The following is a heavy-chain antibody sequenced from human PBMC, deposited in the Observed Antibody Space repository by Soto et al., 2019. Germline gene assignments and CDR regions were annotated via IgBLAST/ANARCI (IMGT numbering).Heavy chain of an antibody. CDR1: GFTFSSYS. Sequence: PGGSLRLSCAASGFTFSSYSMNWVRQAPGKGLEWVSSISSSSSYIYYADSVKGRFTISRDNSKNTLSLQMNSLRAEDTAVFYCVKDHGSGSYYWYFYGMDVWGQGTTVTVSS. J-gene: IGHJ6*02. V-gene: IGHV3-21*01. CDR2: ISSSSSYI. D-gene: IGHD3-10*01. CDR3: VKDHGSGSYYWYFYGMDV.